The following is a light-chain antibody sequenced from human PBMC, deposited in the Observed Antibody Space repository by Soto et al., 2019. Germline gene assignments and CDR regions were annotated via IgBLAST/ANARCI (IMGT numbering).Light chain of an antibody. CDR2: EVS. Sequence: QSALTQPASVSGSPGQSITISCTGTSSDIGGYNYVSWYQQHPGKAPKVMIYEVSNRPSGVSNRFSGSKSGNAASLTISGLQAEDEADYYCSSFTSSNSFYVFATGTKVT. CDR1: SSDIGGYNY. J-gene: IGLJ1*01. V-gene: IGLV2-14*01. CDR3: SSFTSSNSFYV.